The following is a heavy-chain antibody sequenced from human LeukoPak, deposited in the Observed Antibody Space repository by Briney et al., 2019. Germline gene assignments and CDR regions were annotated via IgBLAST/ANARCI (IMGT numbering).Heavy chain of an antibody. V-gene: IGHV3-23*01. CDR1: GFTFSSYA. J-gene: IGHJ6*02. CDR3: AKAFHPHYYYYGMDV. Sequence: GGSLRLSCAASGFTFSSYAMSWVRQAPGKGLEWVSAISGSGGSTYYADSVKGRFTISRDNSKNALYPQMNSLRAEDTAAYYCAKAFHPHYYYYGMDVWGQGTTVTVSS. CDR2: ISGSGGST.